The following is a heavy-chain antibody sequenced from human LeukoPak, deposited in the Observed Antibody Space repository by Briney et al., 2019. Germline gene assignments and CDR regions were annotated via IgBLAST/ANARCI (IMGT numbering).Heavy chain of an antibody. CDR2: ISSSSTI. D-gene: IGHD2-2*01. CDR3: ARWDKSFYCSSTSCPDY. V-gene: IGHV3-48*01. CDR1: GFTFSSYS. Sequence: GGSLRLSCAASGFTFSSYSMNWVRQAPGEGLEWVSYISSSSTIYYADSVKGRFTISRDNAKNSLYLQMNSLRAEDTAVYYCARWDKSFYCSSTSCPDYWGQGTLVTVSS. J-gene: IGHJ4*02.